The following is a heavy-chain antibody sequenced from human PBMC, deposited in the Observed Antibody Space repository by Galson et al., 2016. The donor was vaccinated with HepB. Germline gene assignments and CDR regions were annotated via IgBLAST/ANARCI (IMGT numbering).Heavy chain of an antibody. J-gene: IGHJ4*02. CDR3: AREDPNVAVAALDY. CDR2: ISSSSSYI. CDR1: GFTFNRYT. V-gene: IGHV3-21*01. D-gene: IGHD6-19*01. Sequence: SLRLSCATSGFTFNRYTMNWVRQAPGKGLEWVAYISSSSSYIYYADSVKGRFTISRDNSKNTLYLQMNSLRAEDTAVYYCAREDPNVAVAALDYWGQGTLVTVSS.